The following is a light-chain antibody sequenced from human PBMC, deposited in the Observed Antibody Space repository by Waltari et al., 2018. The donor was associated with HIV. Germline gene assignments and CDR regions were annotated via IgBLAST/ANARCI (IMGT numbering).Light chain of an antibody. CDR3: SSYTTSSTVV. J-gene: IGLJ2*01. CDR2: DVT. CDR1: SSDVGGYDY. Sequence: QSALTQPTSVSGSPGQSITISCTGTSSDVGGYDYVFWYQQHPGKAPKLIIYDVTNRPSGVSNRFSGSKSGNTASLTSSGLQAEDEADYYCSSYTTSSTVVFGGGTKLTVL. V-gene: IGLV2-14*01.